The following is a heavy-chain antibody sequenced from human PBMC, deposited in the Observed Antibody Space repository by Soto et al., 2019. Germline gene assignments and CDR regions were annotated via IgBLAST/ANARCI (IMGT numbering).Heavy chain of an antibody. CDR1: GGSISSSSYY. CDR2: IYYSGST. J-gene: IGHJ4*02. CDR3: ARAETPVYYFDY. V-gene: IGHV4-61*05. Sequence: SETLSLTCTVSGGSISSSSYYWGWIRQPPGKGLEWIGYIYYSGSTNYNPSLKSRVTISVDTSKNQFSLKLSSVTAADTAVYYCARAETPVYYFDYWGQGTLVTVSS.